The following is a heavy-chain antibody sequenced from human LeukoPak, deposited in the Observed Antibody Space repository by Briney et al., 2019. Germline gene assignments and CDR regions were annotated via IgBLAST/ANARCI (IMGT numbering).Heavy chain of an antibody. CDR3: ARGSNWGEIPFDY. CDR2: IIPIFGTA. Sequence: SVKVSCKASGGTFSSYAISWVRQAPGQGLEWMGGIIPIFGTANYAQKFQGRVTITADESTSTAYMELSSLRSEDTAVYYCARGSNWGEIPFDYWGQGTLSPSPQ. CDR1: GGTFSSYA. J-gene: IGHJ4*02. V-gene: IGHV1-69*13. D-gene: IGHD1-1*01.